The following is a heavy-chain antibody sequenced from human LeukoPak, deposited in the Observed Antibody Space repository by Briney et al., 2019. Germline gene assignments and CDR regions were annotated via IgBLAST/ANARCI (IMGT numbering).Heavy chain of an antibody. CDR3: AREVYDILTGYYRGRNWFDP. J-gene: IGHJ5*02. CDR2: FNHSGST. V-gene: IGHV4-34*01. D-gene: IGHD3-9*01. Sequence: SETLSLTCAVYGGSFSGYYWSWIRQPPGKGLEWIGEFNHSGSTNYNPSLKSRVTISVDTSKNQFSLKLSSVTAADTAVYYCAREVYDILTGYYRGRNWFDPWGQGTLVTVSS. CDR1: GGSFSGYY.